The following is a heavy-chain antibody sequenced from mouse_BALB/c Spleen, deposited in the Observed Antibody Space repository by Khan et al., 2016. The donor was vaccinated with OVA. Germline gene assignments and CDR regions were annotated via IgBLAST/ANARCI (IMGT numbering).Heavy chain of an antibody. J-gene: IGHJ4*01. CDR1: GFSLTSYG. CDR2: IWSDGIK. V-gene: IGHV2-6*02. Sequence: QVQLKESGPGLVAPSQSLSITCTVSGFSLTSYGVHWVRQPPGEGLEWLVVIWSDGIKTYNSTLKSRLSISKDNSKSQVFLKMNSLQTDDTAMYYCARSDFYAMDYWGQGTSVTVSS. CDR3: ARSDFYAMDY.